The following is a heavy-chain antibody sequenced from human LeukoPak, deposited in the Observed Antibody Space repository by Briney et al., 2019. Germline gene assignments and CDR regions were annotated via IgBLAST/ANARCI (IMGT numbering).Heavy chain of an antibody. J-gene: IGHJ5*01. CDR2: ISSSSSYI. CDR1: GFTFSSYS. CDR3: ARAITYFYGSVTYDWFDS. D-gene: IGHD3-10*01. V-gene: IGHV3-21*01. Sequence: GGSLRLSCAASGFTFSSYSMNWVRQAPGKGLEWVSSISSSSSYIYYADSVKGRFTISRDNAKNMVYLQMNSLRAEDTAIYYCARAITYFYGSVTYDWFDSWGQGTLVTVSS.